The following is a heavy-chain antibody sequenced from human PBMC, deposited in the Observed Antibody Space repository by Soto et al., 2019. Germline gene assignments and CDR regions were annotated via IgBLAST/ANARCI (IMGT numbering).Heavy chain of an antibody. V-gene: IGHV3-48*01. CDR1: GFTFSSYS. J-gene: IGHJ1*01. Sequence: GGSLRLSCAASGFTFSSYSMNWVRQAPGRGLEWVSYISSSSSTIYYADSVKGRFTISRDNAKNSLYLQMNSLRAEDTAVYYCARDLGSSWYPEYFQHWGQGTLVTVSS. CDR3: ARDLGSSWYPEYFQH. D-gene: IGHD6-13*01. CDR2: ISSSSSTI.